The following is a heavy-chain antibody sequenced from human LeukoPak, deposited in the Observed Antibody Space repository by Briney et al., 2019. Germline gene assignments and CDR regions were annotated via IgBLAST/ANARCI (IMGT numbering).Heavy chain of an antibody. D-gene: IGHD1-26*01. CDR1: GFTFSSYA. CDR3: ARDSGGNDYYYYMDV. J-gene: IGHJ6*03. CDR2: ISGNGVST. Sequence: GGSLRLSCAASGFTFSSYAMHWVRQAPGKGLEYVSAISGNGVSTDYANSVKGRFTISRDNSKNTLYLQMGSLRAEDMAVYYCARDSGGNDYYYYMDVWGKGTTVTVSS. V-gene: IGHV3-64*01.